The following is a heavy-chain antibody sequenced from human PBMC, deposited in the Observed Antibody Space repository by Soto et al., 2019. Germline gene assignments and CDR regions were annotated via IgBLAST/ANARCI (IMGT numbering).Heavy chain of an antibody. CDR1: GGSISSGGYY. D-gene: IGHD3-9*01. J-gene: IGHJ5*02. V-gene: IGHV4-31*03. CDR3: ARDIPAVTIFGGGGFDP. Sequence: SETLSLTCTVSGGSISSGGYYWSWIRQHPGKGLEWIGYIYYSGSTYYNPSLKSRVTISVDTSKNQFSLKLSSVTAADTAVYYCARDIPAVTIFGGGGFDPWGQGTLVTVSS. CDR2: IYYSGST.